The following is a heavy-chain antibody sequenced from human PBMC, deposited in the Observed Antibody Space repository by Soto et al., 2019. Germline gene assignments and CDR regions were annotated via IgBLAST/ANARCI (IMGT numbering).Heavy chain of an antibody. V-gene: IGHV3-48*03. J-gene: IGHJ4*02. Sequence: GGSLRLSCAASGFTFSSYEMNWVRRAPGKGLEWVSYISSSGSTIYYADSVKGRFTISRDNAKNSLYLQMNSLRAEDTAVYYCARYGSGSYHDCWGQGTLVTVYS. CDR2: ISSSGSTI. CDR1: GFTFSSYE. CDR3: ARYGSGSYHDC. D-gene: IGHD3-10*01.